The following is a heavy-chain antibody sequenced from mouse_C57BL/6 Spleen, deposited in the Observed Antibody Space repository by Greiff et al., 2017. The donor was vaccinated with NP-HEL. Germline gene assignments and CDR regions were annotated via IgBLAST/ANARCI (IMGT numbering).Heavy chain of an antibody. CDR3: ARWYFDV. V-gene: IGHV1-76*01. CDR2: IYPGSGNT. Sequence: VQLQQSEAELVRPGASVKLSCKASGYTFTDYYINWVKQRPGQGLEWIARIYPGSGNTYYNEKFKGKATLTAEKSSSTAYMQLSSLTSEDSAVYFCARWYFDVWGTGTTVTVSS. CDR1: GYTFTDYY. J-gene: IGHJ1*03.